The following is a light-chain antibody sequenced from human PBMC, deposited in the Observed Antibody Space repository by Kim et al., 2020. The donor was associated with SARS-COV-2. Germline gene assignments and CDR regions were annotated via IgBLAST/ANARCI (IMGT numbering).Light chain of an antibody. CDR1: QSVSSSY. CDR2: GAS. Sequence: SPGERATLSCRASQSVSSSYLAWYQQKPDQAPRLLIYGASSRATGIPDRFSGSGSGTDFTLTISRLEPEDFAVYYCQQYGSSPWTFGQGTKVDIK. CDR3: QQYGSSPWT. J-gene: IGKJ1*01. V-gene: IGKV3-20*01.